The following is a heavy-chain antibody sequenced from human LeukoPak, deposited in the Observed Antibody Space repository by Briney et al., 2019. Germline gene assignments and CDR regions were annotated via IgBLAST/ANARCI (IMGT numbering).Heavy chain of an antibody. CDR3: ATTTHDFYYYYYMDV. J-gene: IGHJ6*03. D-gene: IGHD1-1*01. CDR1: GASISSYC. V-gene: IGHV4-59*07. Sequence: ADTLSLMCTVSGASISSYCWRWIRQPPGEGLEWIGYIYYSGHTNYNPSLKSRDPISVDTPKNQFSLKLSSVTAADTAVSYCATTTHDFYYYYYMDVWGKGTTVTVSS. CDR2: IYYSGHT.